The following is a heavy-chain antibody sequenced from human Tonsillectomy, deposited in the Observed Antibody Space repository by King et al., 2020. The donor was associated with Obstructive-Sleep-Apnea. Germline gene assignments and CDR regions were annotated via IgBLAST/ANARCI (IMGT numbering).Heavy chain of an antibody. V-gene: IGHV3-13*01. CDR3: ARVIRDNRGWYHFDF. D-gene: IGHD6-19*01. CDR2: ITTAGDT. CDR1: GFPFSTYD. J-gene: IGHJ4*02. Sequence: VQLVQSGGGLVQPGGSLRLSSAASGFPFSTYDMHWVRQPTGKGLEWVSAITTAGDTYYGDSVKGRFTISRENAKNSLFLQMDSLSAGDTAVYYCARVIRDNRGWYHFDFWGQGTLVTVSS.